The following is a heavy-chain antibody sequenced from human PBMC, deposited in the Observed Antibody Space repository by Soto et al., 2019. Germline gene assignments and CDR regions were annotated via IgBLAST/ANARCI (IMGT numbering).Heavy chain of an antibody. J-gene: IGHJ2*01. CDR3: AREVIPLTTDWYFDL. Sequence: QLQLRESGPGLVKPSETLSLTCTVSGGSISGGVGGLYYWSWIRQPPGKGLEWIGYIYASGSTYYTPSLKSRVTISVDTSKNQFSLRLSFVTAADTAVYYCAREVIPLTTDWYFDLWGRGTLVTVSS. V-gene: IGHV4-30-4*01. D-gene: IGHD4-17*01. CDR1: GGSISGGVGGLYY. CDR2: IYASGST.